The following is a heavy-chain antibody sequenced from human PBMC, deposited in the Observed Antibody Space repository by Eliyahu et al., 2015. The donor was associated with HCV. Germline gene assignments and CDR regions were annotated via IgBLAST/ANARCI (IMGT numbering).Heavy chain of an antibody. Sequence: QVQLVEXGGGVVQPGRXLRLSCXAXGFTFSSYAMHWVRQAPGKGLEWVAVISYDGSNKYYADSVKGRFTISRDNSKNTLYLQMNSLRAEDTAVYYCARHDYSNCLDYWGQGTLVTVSS. V-gene: IGHV3-30-3*01. D-gene: IGHD4-11*01. CDR1: GFTFSSYA. J-gene: IGHJ4*02. CDR3: ARHDYSNCLDY. CDR2: ISYDGSNK.